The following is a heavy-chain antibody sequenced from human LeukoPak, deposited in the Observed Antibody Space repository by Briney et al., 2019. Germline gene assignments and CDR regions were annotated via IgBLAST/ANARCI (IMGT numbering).Heavy chain of an antibody. CDR3: AKGSEYYDILTGYYFPTYYFDY. J-gene: IGHJ4*02. D-gene: IGHD3-9*01. Sequence: GGSLRLSCAASGFTFSSYAMSWVRQAPGKGLEWVSAISGSGGSTYYADPVKGRFTISRDNSKNTLYLQMNSLRAEDTAVYYCAKGSEYYDILTGYYFPTYYFDYWGQGTLVTVSS. CDR1: GFTFSSYA. CDR2: ISGSGGST. V-gene: IGHV3-23*01.